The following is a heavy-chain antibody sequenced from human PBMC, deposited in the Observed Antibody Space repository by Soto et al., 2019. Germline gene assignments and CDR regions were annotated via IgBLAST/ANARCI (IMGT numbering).Heavy chain of an antibody. D-gene: IGHD1-7*01. CDR3: TRAGASDWNYVSTSS. Sequence: ASVKVSCKASGGTFSSYAISWVRQAPGQGLEWMGGIIPIFGTANYAQKFQGRVTITADESTNTAYMELRSLTSDDTAVYYCTRAGASDWNYVSTSSWGQGTLVTVSS. J-gene: IGHJ4*02. CDR1: GGTFSSYA. CDR2: IIPIFGTA. V-gene: IGHV1-69*13.